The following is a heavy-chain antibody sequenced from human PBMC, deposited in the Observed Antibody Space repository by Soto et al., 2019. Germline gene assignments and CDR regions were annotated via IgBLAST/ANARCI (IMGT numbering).Heavy chain of an antibody. D-gene: IGHD5-12*01. V-gene: IGHV4-31*03. J-gene: IGHJ4*02. Sequence: QVQLQESGPGLVKPSQTLSLTCTVSGDSISSGGYYWSWVRQHPGKGLEWIGYIYYSGRAFYNPSLQSRLTISVDTSKNNFSLKVTSVTAADTAVYYCARLAVDGNFDYWGQGALVTVSS. CDR3: ARLAVDGNFDY. CDR1: GDSISSGGYY. CDR2: IYYSGRA.